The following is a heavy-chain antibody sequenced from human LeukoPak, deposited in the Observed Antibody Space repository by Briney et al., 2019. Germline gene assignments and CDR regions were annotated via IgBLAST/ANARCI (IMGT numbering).Heavy chain of an antibody. D-gene: IGHD1-1*01. CDR2: INPNSGGT. Sequence: ASVKVSCKASGYTFTGYYMHWVRQAPGQGLEWMGWINPNSGGTNYAQKFQGRVTMTRDTSISTAHMELSRLRSDDTAVYYCARDLVGLERRRDVFPLDYWGQGTLVTVSS. CDR3: ARDLVGLERRRDVFPLDY. J-gene: IGHJ4*02. V-gene: IGHV1-2*02. CDR1: GYTFTGYY.